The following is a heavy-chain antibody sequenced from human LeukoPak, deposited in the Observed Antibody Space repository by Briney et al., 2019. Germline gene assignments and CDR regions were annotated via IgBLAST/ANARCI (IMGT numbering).Heavy chain of an antibody. CDR2: IYYSGST. V-gene: IGHV4-59*08. CDR3: ARHLHSGSYSSGNWFDP. Sequence: SETLSLTCAVSGGSISSYYWSWFRQPPGKGLEWIGYIYYSGSTDYNPSLKSRVTISVDTSRNQFSLRLSSVTAADTAVYYCARHLHSGSYSSGNWFDPWGQGTLVTVSS. CDR1: GGSISSYY. D-gene: IGHD1-26*01. J-gene: IGHJ5*02.